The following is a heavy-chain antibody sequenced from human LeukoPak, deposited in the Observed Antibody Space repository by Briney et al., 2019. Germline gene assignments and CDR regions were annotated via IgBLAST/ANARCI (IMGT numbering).Heavy chain of an antibody. CDR3: ARRGTISPFDP. Sequence: GGSLRLSCTGSGFTFGDFAMSWVRQAPGKGLEWVGFIRSKGYGGTTEYAAPVKGRFTISRDDSESIAYLQMNSLNTEDTGVYYCARRGTISPFDPWGQGTLVTVSS. D-gene: IGHD3-3*01. CDR1: GFTFGDFA. V-gene: IGHV3-49*04. J-gene: IGHJ5*02. CDR2: IRSKGYGGTT.